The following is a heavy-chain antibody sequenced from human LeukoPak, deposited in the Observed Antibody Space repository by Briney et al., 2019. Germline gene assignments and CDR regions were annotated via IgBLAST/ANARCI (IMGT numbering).Heavy chain of an antibody. CDR1: AGSISTYY. CDR3: ARKTSSGPFDS. J-gene: IGHJ5*01. D-gene: IGHD3-22*01. Sequence: SETLSLTCTVSAGSISTYYWSWIRQPPGEGLEWIGYISHIGSTNYNPSLKSRVTVSVDTSKNQFSLKLSSLTAADTAVYYCARKTSSGPFDSWGQGTLVTVSS. CDR2: ISHIGST. V-gene: IGHV4-59*01.